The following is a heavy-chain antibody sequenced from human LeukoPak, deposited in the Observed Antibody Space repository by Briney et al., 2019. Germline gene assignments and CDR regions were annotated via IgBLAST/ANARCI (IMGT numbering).Heavy chain of an antibody. CDR3: ARREYYYDSSGYNANDAFDI. CDR1: GYTFTSYG. D-gene: IGHD3-22*01. V-gene: IGHV1-18*01. CDR2: ISAYNGNT. J-gene: IGHJ3*02. Sequence: EASVKVSCKASGYTFTSYGISWVRQAPGQGLEWMGWISAYNGNTNYAQKLQGRVTMTTDTSTSTAYMELRSLRSDDTAVYYRARREYYYDSSGYNANDAFDIWGQGTMVTVSS.